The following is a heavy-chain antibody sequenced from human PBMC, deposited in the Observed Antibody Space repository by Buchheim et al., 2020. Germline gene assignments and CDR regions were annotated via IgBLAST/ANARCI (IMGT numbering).Heavy chain of an antibody. CDR2: IKQDGSEK. V-gene: IGHV3-7*01. D-gene: IGHD5-24*01. Sequence: EVQLVESGGGLVQPGGSLRLSCAASGFTFSSYWMSWVRQAPGKGLEWVANIKQDGSEKYYVDSVKGRFTISRDNAKKSLYLQMNSLRAEQTAVYYCAREMGPYHYYGMDVWGQGTT. CDR1: GFTFSSYW. CDR3: AREMGPYHYYGMDV. J-gene: IGHJ6*02.